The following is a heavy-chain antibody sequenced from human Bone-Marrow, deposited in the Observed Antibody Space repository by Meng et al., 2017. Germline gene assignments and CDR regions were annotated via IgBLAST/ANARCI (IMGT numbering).Heavy chain of an antibody. Sequence: QAQRVKSGSELRKPGASVKVSCKASGYTLSSYAINWLRQAPGQGLEWMGWIDTKTGHPTYAQGFRGRLVFSLDTSVSTTYLQISGLRAADSAIYYCTRDAYSDCRRTNCFDSWGQGTLVTVSS. CDR3: TRDAYSDCRRTNCFDS. D-gene: IGHD2-2*01. V-gene: IGHV7-4-1*02. CDR1: GYTLSSYA. J-gene: IGHJ4*02. CDR2: IDTKTGHP.